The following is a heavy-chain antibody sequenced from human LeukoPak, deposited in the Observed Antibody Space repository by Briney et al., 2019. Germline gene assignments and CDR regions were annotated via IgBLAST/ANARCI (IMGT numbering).Heavy chain of an antibody. J-gene: IGHJ6*02. CDR2: INPNSGGT. CDR1: GYTFTGYY. D-gene: IGHD3-9*01. Sequence: ASVKVSCKASGYTFTGYYMHWVRQAPGQGLEWMGWINPNSGGTNYAQKFQSRVTMTRDTSISTAYMELSRLRSDDTAVYYCAREGRYFDWSNPPPGYYYGMDVWGQGTTVTVSS. V-gene: IGHV1-2*02. CDR3: AREGRYFDWSNPPPGYYYGMDV.